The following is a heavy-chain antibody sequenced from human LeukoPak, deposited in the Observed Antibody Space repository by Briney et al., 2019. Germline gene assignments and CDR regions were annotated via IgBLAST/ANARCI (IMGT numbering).Heavy chain of an antibody. V-gene: IGHV4-30-2*01. Sequence: SETPSLTCAVSGGSISSGGYSWSWIRQPPGKGLEWIGYIYHSGSTYYNPSLKSRVTISVDRSKNQFSLKLSSVTAADTAVYYCARDKRQYYDFWSGYFDPWGQGTLVTVSS. CDR1: GGSISSGGYS. D-gene: IGHD3-3*01. CDR3: ARDKRQYYDFWSGYFDP. J-gene: IGHJ5*02. CDR2: IYHSGST.